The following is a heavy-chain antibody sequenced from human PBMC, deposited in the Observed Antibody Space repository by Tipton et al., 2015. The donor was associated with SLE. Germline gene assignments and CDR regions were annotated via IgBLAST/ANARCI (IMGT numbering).Heavy chain of an antibody. CDR1: GFTFSSYG. Sequence: SLRLSCAASGFTFSSYGMHWVRQAPGKGLEWVAFIRYDGSNKYYADSVKGRFTISRDNSKNTLYLQMNSLRAEDTAVYYCAKYARAAGSGWFDPWGQGSLDTVSS. D-gene: IGHD3-10*01. J-gene: IGHJ5*02. CDR2: IRYDGSNK. CDR3: AKYARAAGSGWFDP. V-gene: IGHV3-30*02.